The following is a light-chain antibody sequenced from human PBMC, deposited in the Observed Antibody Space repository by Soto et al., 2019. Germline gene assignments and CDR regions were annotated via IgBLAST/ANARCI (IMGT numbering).Light chain of an antibody. CDR1: QSVSSN. J-gene: IGKJ1*01. V-gene: IGKV3-15*01. Sequence: EIVMTQSPATLSVSPGERATLSCRASQSVSSNLAWYQQKPGQPPRLLIYGASTRATGIPARFSGSGSGTEFTLTISSLQSEDFAVYYCQQYNNWPGTFGQGTKGEIK. CDR3: QQYNNWPGT. CDR2: GAS.